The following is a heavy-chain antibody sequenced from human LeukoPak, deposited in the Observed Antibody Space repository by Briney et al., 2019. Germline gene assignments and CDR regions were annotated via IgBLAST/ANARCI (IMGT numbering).Heavy chain of an antibody. CDR2: ISSSGRSI. J-gene: IGHJ4*02. CDR1: GFTFGSYE. Sequence: GGSLRLSCAGSGFTFGSYEMNWARQAPGKGLEWVSYISSSGRSIYYADSVKGRFTITRDNAGNSLFLQMNSLRAEDTAVYFCAREGWDTSGYYYCDFWGQGTLVTVSS. D-gene: IGHD3-22*01. CDR3: AREGWDTSGYYYCDF. V-gene: IGHV3-48*03.